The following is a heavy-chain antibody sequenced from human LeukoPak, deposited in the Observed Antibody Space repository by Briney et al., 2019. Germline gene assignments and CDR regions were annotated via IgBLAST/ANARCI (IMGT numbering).Heavy chain of an antibody. Sequence: KSSETLSLTCTVSGGSISSSSYYWGWIRQPPGKGLEWIGSIYYSGSTYYNPSLKSRVTISVDTSKNQFSLKLSSVTAADTAVYYCVRHAPAYYDFWSGYSDAFDIWGQGTMVTVSS. CDR2: IYYSGST. V-gene: IGHV4-39*01. D-gene: IGHD3-3*01. CDR1: GGSISSSSYY. CDR3: VRHAPAYYDFWSGYSDAFDI. J-gene: IGHJ3*02.